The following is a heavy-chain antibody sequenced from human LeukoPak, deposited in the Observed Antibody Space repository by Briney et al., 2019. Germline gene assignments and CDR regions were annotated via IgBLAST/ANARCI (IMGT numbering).Heavy chain of an antibody. CDR2: INSDGSST. D-gene: IGHD5-24*01. Sequence: SGGSLRLSCAASGFTFSSYWMHWVRQAPGKGLVWVSRINSDGSSTSYADSVKGRFTIPRDNAKNTLYLQMNSLRAEDTAVYYCARSPYPSIYGYNYYFDYWGQGTLVTVSS. J-gene: IGHJ4*02. CDR3: ARSPYPSIYGYNYYFDY. CDR1: GFTFSSYW. V-gene: IGHV3-74*01.